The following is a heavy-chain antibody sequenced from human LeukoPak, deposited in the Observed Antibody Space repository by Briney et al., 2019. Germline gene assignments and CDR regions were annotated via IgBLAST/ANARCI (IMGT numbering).Heavy chain of an antibody. CDR1: GFTFSSYG. CDR2: IWYDGSNK. Sequence: GGSLRLSCAASGFTFSSYGMHWVRQAPGKGLEWVAVIWYDGSNKYYAESVKGRFTISRDNSKNTLYLQMNSLRAEDTAVYYCAREGYYYDSSGYLTRYFDYWGQGTLVTVSS. CDR3: AREGYYYDSSGYLTRYFDY. J-gene: IGHJ4*02. V-gene: IGHV3-33*01. D-gene: IGHD3-22*01.